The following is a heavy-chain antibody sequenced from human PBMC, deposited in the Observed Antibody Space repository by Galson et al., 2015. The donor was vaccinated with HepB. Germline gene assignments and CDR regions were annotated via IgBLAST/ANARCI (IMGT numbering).Heavy chain of an antibody. Sequence: SLRLSCAASGFTFSSYAMHWVRQAPGKGLEWVAVISYDGSNKYYADSVKGRFTISRDNSKNTLYLQMNSLRAEDTAVYYCARDGAIAAAGYMRGFWYDYWGQGTLVTVSS. CDR3: ARDGAIAAAGYMRGFWYDY. CDR1: GFTFSSYA. CDR2: ISYDGSNK. D-gene: IGHD6-13*01. V-gene: IGHV3-30*04. J-gene: IGHJ4*02.